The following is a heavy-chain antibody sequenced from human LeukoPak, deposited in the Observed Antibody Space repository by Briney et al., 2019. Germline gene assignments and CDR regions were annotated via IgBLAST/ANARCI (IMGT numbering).Heavy chain of an antibody. Sequence: PGGSLRLSCGASSFTINNYGMHRVRQAPGKGLEWVAVISYDGSNKYYADSVKGRFTISRDNSKNTLYLQMNSLSVEDTAVYYCAKGSMGRCSGNSCYSVYWGQGTLVTVSS. V-gene: IGHV3-30*18. D-gene: IGHD5-12*01. CDR1: SFTINNYG. CDR3: AKGSMGRCSGNSCYSVY. J-gene: IGHJ4*02. CDR2: ISYDGSNK.